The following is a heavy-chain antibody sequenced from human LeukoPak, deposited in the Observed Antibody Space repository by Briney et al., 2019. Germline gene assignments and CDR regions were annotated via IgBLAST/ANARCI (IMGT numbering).Heavy chain of an antibody. J-gene: IGHJ4*02. CDR3: AKGQQLARPGRGPYPDENHGDEGTYFDY. Sequence: GGSLRLSCAASGFTFSSYGMHWVRQAPGKGLEWVAVISYDGSNKYYADSVKGRFTISRDNSKNTLYLQMNSLRAEDTAVYYYAKGQQLARPGRGPYPDENHGDEGTYFDYWGQGTLVTVSS. CDR2: ISYDGSNK. D-gene: IGHD6-13*01. CDR1: GFTFSSYG. V-gene: IGHV3-30*18.